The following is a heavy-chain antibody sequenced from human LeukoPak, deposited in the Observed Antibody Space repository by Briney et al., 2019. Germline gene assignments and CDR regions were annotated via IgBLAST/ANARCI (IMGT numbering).Heavy chain of an antibody. D-gene: IGHD3-9*01. CDR3: ARVPYYDILTGYPYYFDY. Sequence: PSETLSLTCAVYGGSFSGYYWSWIRQPPGKGLEWIGEINHSGSTNYNPSLKSRVTISVDTSKNQFSLKLSSVTAADTAVYYYARVPYYDILTGYPYYFDYWGQGTLVTVSS. CDR1: GGSFSGYY. V-gene: IGHV4-34*01. J-gene: IGHJ4*02. CDR2: INHSGST.